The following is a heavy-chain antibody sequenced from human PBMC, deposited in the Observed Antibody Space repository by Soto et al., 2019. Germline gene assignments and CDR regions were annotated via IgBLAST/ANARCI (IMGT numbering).Heavy chain of an antibody. J-gene: IGHJ3*02. CDR1: GGSISSSSYY. CDR3: ARQGPRTYSTDAFDI. CDR2: IYYSGST. Sequence: LSVTCTVSGGSISSSSYYWGWIRQPPGKGLEWIGSIYYSGSTYYNPSLKSRVTISVDTSKNQFSLKLSSVTAADTAVYYCARQGPRTYSTDAFDIWGQGTMVTVSS. V-gene: IGHV4-39*01. D-gene: IGHD2-2*01.